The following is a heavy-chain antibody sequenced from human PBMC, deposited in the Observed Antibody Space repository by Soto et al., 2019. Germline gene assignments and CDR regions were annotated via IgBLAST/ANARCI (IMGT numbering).Heavy chain of an antibody. Sequence: SETLSLTCTVSCGSISSGGYYWSWIRQHPGKGLEWIGYIYYSGSTYYNPSLKSRVTISVDTSKNQFSLKLSSVTAADTAVYYCARSRPIAARRSDYFDYWGQGTLVTVSS. V-gene: IGHV4-31*03. D-gene: IGHD6-6*01. CDR1: CGSISSGGYY. CDR3: ARSRPIAARRSDYFDY. J-gene: IGHJ4*02. CDR2: IYYSGST.